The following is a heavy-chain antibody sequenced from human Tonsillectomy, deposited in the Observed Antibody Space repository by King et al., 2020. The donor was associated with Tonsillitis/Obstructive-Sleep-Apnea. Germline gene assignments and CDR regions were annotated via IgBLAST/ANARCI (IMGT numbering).Heavy chain of an antibody. V-gene: IGHV3-21*01. CDR2: IRRCSSYI. Sequence: ELQLVQSGGGLVKPGGALRLSCAAAGFIFSIYCMNWVRQALGKGLDWGSSIRRCSSYIYYADSMKGRFTIFRDNAKNSLYLQMNSLRAEDTAVYYCARYCSSTSCYTPFTGSGYWGQGTLVTVSS. J-gene: IGHJ4*02. D-gene: IGHD2-2*02. CDR1: GFIFSIYC. CDR3: ARYCSSTSCYTPFTGSGY.